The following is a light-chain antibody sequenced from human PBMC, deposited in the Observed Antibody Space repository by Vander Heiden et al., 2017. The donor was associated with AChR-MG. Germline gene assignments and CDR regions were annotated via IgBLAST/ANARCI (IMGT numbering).Light chain of an antibody. V-gene: IGLV2-8*01. CDR3: SSYAGSNNLV. Sequence: QSALTQPPSASGSPGQSVTISCTGASSDVGGYNSVSWYQQHPGKAPKLMIYEVSKRPSGVPDRFSGSKSGNTASLTVSGLQVEDEADYYCSSYAGSNNLVFGGGTKLTVL. CDR2: EVS. CDR1: SSDVGGYNS. J-gene: IGLJ2*01.